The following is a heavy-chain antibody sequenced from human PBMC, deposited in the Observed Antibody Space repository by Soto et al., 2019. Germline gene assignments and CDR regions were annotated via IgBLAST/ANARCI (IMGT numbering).Heavy chain of an antibody. CDR3: ARPHYGGNSGYFDY. CDR1: GGTFSSYA. V-gene: IGHV1-69*13. Sequence: ASVKVSCKASGGTFSSYAISWVRQAPGQGLEWMGGIIPIFGTANYAQKFQGRVTITADESTSTAYMELSSLRSEDTAVYYCARPHYGGNSGYFDYWGQGTLVTVSS. CDR2: IIPIFGTA. J-gene: IGHJ4*02. D-gene: IGHD4-17*01.